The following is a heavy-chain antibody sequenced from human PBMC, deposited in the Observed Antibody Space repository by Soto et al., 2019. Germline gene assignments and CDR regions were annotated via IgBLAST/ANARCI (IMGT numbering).Heavy chain of an antibody. D-gene: IGHD3-22*01. V-gene: IGHV4-59*01. CDR1: GDSISTYY. Sequence: SETLSLTCTVSGDSISTYYWSWIRQRPGKGLEWIGYIYYTGSTNYNPSLKSRVTISIDTSKNQFSLSLKSVTAADTAVYFCARGYYYDIDGYPSWYFDYWGQGTRVTVSS. CDR3: ARGYYYDIDGYPSWYFDY. J-gene: IGHJ4*02. CDR2: IYYTGST.